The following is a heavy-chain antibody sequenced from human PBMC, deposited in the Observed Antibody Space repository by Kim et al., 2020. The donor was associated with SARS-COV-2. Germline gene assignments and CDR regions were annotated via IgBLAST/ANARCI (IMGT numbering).Heavy chain of an antibody. V-gene: IGHV4-31*03. CDR3: ARGVSSYSYYGMDV. Sequence: SETLSLTCTVSGGSISSGGYYWSWIRQHPGKGLEWIGYIYYSGSTYYNPSLKSRVTISVDTSKNQFSLKLSSVTAADTAVYYCARGVSSYSYYGMDVWGQGTTVTVSS. CDR1: GGSISSGGYY. J-gene: IGHJ6*02. CDR2: IYYSGST.